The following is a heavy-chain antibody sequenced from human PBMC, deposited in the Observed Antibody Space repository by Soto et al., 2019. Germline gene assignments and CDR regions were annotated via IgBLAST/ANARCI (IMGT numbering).Heavy chain of an antibody. D-gene: IGHD6-25*01. Sequence: GASVKVSCKASGYIFTKSAMHWVRQAPGQRLEWMGWISGGNGNTKYSPKLQDRVTITRDTSASTAYMELSGLRSEDTALYYCARDGVAAGNINFDYWGQGTLVTVSS. CDR1: GYIFTKSA. V-gene: IGHV1-3*01. CDR3: ARDGVAAGNINFDY. CDR2: ISGGNGNT. J-gene: IGHJ4*02.